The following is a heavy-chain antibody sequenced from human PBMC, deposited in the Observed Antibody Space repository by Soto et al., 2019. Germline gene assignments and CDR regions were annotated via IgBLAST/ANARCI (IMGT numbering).Heavy chain of an antibody. J-gene: IGHJ4*02. D-gene: IGHD3-22*01. Sequence: PGGSLRLSCAASGFTFNDYYMSWIRHAPGKGLEWVSNISSSGATVYYADSVKGRFTISRDNAKNSLYLQMNSLRAEDTAVYYCARGSYYYDSSEGPDYWGQGTLVTVSS. CDR1: GFTFNDYY. V-gene: IGHV3-11*04. CDR2: ISSSGATV. CDR3: ARGSYYYDSSEGPDY.